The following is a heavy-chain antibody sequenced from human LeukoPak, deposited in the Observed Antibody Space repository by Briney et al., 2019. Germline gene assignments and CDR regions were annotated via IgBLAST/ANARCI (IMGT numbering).Heavy chain of an antibody. CDR3: AREGIVATIGGLYYYYYMDV. CDR2: IYYSGST. CDR1: GGSISSYY. D-gene: IGHD5-12*01. V-gene: IGHV4-59*01. J-gene: IGHJ6*03. Sequence: SETLSLTCTLSGGSISSYYWSWIRQPPGKGLEWLGYIYYSGSTNYNPSLKSRVTISVDTSKNQFSLKLSSVTAADTAVYYCAREGIVATIGGLYYYYYMDVWGKGTTVTVSS.